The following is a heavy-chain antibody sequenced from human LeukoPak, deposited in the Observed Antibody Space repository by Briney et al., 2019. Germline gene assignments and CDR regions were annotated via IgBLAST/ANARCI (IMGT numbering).Heavy chain of an antibody. D-gene: IGHD3-16*01. CDR1: GFTFSSYA. Sequence: GGSLRLSCAASGFTFSSYAMSWVRQAPGKGLEWVSAISGSGGSTYYADSVKGRFTISRDNSKNTLYLQMNSLRAEDMAVYYCAKDGGSWGYFDYWGQGTLVTVSS. CDR2: ISGSGGST. CDR3: AKDGGSWGYFDY. J-gene: IGHJ4*02. V-gene: IGHV3-23*01.